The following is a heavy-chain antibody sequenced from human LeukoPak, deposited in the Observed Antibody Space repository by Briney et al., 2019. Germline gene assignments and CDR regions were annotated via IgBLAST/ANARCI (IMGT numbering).Heavy chain of an antibody. V-gene: IGHV3-9*01. J-gene: IGHJ4*02. Sequence: GGSLRLSCAASGFTFDDYAMHWVRQAPGKGLEWVSGISWNSGSIGYADSVKGRFTISRDNAKNSLYLQMNSLRAEDTALYYCAKDFTLAAAGTGFDYWGQGTLVTVSS. CDR1: GFTFDDYA. CDR3: AKDFTLAAAGTGFDY. D-gene: IGHD6-13*01. CDR2: ISWNSGSI.